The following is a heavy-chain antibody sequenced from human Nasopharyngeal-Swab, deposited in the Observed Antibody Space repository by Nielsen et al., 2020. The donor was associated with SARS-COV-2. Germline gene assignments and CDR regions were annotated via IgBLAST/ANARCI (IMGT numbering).Heavy chain of an antibody. CDR1: GFSLYTRGMC. J-gene: IGHJ6*02. CDR2: TDWDGDR. Sequence: SGPKLVQPTAPLTLTCTLSGFSLYTRGMCVSWIRQHPGKAPEWLARTDWDGDRYYNPSLKTRLTISRDIAKSQVVLTMTNMAPMDTATYYCTREQPSGDYDYYEMDVWGRGTTVTVSS. V-gene: IGHV2-70*11. D-gene: IGHD1-1*01. CDR3: TREQPSGDYDYYEMDV.